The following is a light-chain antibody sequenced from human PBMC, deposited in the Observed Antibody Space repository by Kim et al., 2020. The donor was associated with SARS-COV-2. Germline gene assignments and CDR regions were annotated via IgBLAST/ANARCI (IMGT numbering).Light chain of an antibody. CDR1: SSNIGSNA. V-gene: IGLV1-44*01. Sequence: GQRVTISCSGSSSNIGSNAVNWYQHLPGTAPNLLIYANDQRPAGVPDRLSGSKSGTSASLAISGLQSEDEADYYCATWDDSLNGVVFGGGTKLTVL. CDR2: AND. J-gene: IGLJ2*01. CDR3: ATWDDSLNGVV.